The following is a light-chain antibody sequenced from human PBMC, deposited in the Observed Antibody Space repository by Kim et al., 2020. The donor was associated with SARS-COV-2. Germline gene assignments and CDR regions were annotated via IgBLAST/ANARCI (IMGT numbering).Light chain of an antibody. CDR2: SAS. V-gene: IGKV1-27*01. J-gene: IGKJ3*01. CDR1: QDISQY. CDR3: QNYHSAPFT. Sequence: ASVGDRVTITCRASQDISQYLAWYQQQPGKVPQLLIYSASTVQSGVSSRFGGSGSGADFTLTISSLQPEDVATYYCQNYHSAPFTFGPGTKVDIK.